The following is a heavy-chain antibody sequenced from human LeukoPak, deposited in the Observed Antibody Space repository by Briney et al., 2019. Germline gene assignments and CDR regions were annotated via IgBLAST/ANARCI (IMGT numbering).Heavy chain of an antibody. CDR2: IIPILGIA. V-gene: IGHV1-69*02. CDR3: ARGVVPAAIPRAFDP. J-gene: IGHJ5*02. Sequence: ASVKVSSKASGDTFSSYTISWVRQAPGQGLEWMGRIIPILGIANYAQKIQGRVTITADKSTSTAYMELSSLRSEDTAVYYCARGVVPAAIPRAFDPWGQGTLVTVSS. D-gene: IGHD2-2*02. CDR1: GDTFSSYT.